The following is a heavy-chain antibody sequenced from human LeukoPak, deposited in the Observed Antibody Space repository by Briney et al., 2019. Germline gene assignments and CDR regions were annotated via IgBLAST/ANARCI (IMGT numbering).Heavy chain of an antibody. D-gene: IGHD2-8*01. CDR2: VSYDGTDT. J-gene: IGHJ5*02. V-gene: IGHV3-30*09. CDR3: VRVSGFCTNGVCPSFDP. Sequence: PGGSLRLSCAASGFTFTNYAMNWVRQAPGKGLEWVATVSYDGTDTSYADSVNGRFAIFRDNSKNTLYLQMNSLRTEDTAVYYCVRVSGFCTNGVCPSFDPWGQGTLVTVSS. CDR1: GFTFTNYA.